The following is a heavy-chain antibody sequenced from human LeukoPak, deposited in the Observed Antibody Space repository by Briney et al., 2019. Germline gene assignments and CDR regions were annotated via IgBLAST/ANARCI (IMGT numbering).Heavy chain of an antibody. D-gene: IGHD4-17*01. V-gene: IGHV4-34*01. J-gene: IGHJ4*02. CDR2: INHSGYI. Sequence: SETLSLTCAVSGVSFNDYYWSWVRQTPGKGLKWIGEINHSGYINDSPSLKSRVTVSIDTSRKQFSLNLRSVTVADTGIYYCTRMTTGHDYWGQGTLVTVSS. CDR3: TRMTTGHDY. CDR1: GVSFNDYY.